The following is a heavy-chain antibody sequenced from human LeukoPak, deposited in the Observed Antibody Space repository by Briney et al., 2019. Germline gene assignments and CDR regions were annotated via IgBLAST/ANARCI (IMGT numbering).Heavy chain of an antibody. CDR1: GGSFSSNI. D-gene: IGHD2-2*01. V-gene: IGHV1-69*05. CDR2: IVPIFGKT. CDR3: ARGWGIPAPISWFDP. Sequence: ASVKVSCKASGGSFSSNIIGWVRQAPGQGLEWMGGIVPIFGKTKYAQKFQARVTITTDESSSTAYMALSSLRSDDTAIYYCARGWGIPAPISWFDPWGQGTLVTVSS. J-gene: IGHJ5*02.